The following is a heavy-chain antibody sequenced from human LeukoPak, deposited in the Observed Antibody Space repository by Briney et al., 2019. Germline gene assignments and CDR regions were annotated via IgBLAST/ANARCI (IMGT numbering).Heavy chain of an antibody. CDR1: GGTFSSYA. Sequence: ASVKVSCKASGGTFSSYAISWVRQAPGQGLEWMGRINPVNGGTHFAQKFQDRVTMTRDTSITTAYTELSSLRSDDTAVYYCTRGTIVGATGNFDYWGQGTLVTVSS. J-gene: IGHJ4*02. CDR3: TRGTIVGATGNFDY. CDR2: INPVNGGT. D-gene: IGHD1-26*01. V-gene: IGHV1-2*06.